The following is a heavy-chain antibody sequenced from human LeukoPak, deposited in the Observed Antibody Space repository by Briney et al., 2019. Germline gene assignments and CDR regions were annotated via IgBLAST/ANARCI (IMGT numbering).Heavy chain of an antibody. CDR1: GFTFGDFA. Sequence: GGSLRLSCAASGFTFGDFAMHWVRQAPGKGLAWVSRINSDGSSTSYADCVKGRFTISRDNAKNALYLQMNSLRAEDTAVYYCASGFSDTSGSTWGQGTLVTVSS. J-gene: IGHJ5*02. D-gene: IGHD3-22*01. V-gene: IGHV3-74*01. CDR2: INSDGSST. CDR3: ASGFSDTSGST.